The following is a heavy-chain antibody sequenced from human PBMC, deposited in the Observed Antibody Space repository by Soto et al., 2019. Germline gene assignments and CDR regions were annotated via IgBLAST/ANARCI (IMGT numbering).Heavy chain of an antibody. D-gene: IGHD2-2*02. Sequence: ASVKASCKASCSPFTSYAMHWVRQAPGQRLEWMGGINAGSGNTKYYPKFKGRVTIPRDTSASTAYMELSSLRSEDTAEYYCAIRKDIVVLAAPIHSLFNHWVQGTLVTVSS. CDR1: CSPFTSYA. CDR2: INAGSGNT. V-gene: IGHV1-3*01. CDR3: AIRKDIVVLAAPIHSLFNH. J-gene: IGHJ5*02.